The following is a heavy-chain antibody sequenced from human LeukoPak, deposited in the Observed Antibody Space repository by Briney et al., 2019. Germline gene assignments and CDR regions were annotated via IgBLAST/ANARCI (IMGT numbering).Heavy chain of an antibody. D-gene: IGHD3-9*01. V-gene: IGHV4-61*02. CDR3: ARATSDYDILTGYYSMTFDY. Sequence: SETLSLTCTVSGGSISSGSYYWSWIRQPAGKGLDWIGRIYTTGSINYNPSLKSRVTISVDTSKNQFSLKMSSVTAADTAVYYCARATSDYDILTGYYSMTFDYWGQGTLVTVSS. CDR2: IYTTGSI. J-gene: IGHJ4*02. CDR1: GGSISSGSYY.